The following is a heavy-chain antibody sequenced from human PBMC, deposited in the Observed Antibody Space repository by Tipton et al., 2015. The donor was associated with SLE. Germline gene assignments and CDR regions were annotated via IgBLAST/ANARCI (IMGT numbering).Heavy chain of an antibody. CDR2: IYYSGST. CDR3: ARDSREGTGYYYYYMDV. V-gene: IGHV4-59*01. CDR1: GGSISSYY. Sequence: TLSLTCTVSGGSISSYYWSWIRQPPGKGLEWIGYIYYSGSTNYNPSLKSRVTISVDTSKNQFSLKLSSVTAADTAVYYCARDSREGTGYYYYYMDVWGKGTTVTVSS. D-gene: IGHD1-1*01. J-gene: IGHJ6*03.